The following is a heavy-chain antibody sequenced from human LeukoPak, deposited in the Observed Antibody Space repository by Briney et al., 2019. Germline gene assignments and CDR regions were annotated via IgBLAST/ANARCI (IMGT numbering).Heavy chain of an antibody. CDR2: FDPLVGET. CDR1: GYTLSALS. J-gene: IGHJ6*04. CDR3: ATGYMNYHYGMDV. D-gene: IGHD1-1*01. V-gene: IGHV1-24*01. Sequence: ASVKVSCKVSGYTLSALSMNWVRQAPGQGREWMGGFDPLVGETIYAQKYEGTVTMTEATSTDTAYMELSSLRSEDTAVYYCATGYMNYHYGMDVWGKGTTVTVSS.